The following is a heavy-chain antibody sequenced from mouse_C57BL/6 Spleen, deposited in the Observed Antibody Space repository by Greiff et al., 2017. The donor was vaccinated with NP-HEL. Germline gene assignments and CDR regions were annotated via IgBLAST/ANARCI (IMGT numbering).Heavy chain of an antibody. CDR3: ARAYYGSRGYFDV. D-gene: IGHD1-1*01. V-gene: IGHV3-1*01. Sequence: DVKLQESGPGMVKPSQSLSLTCTVTGYSITSGYDWHWIRHFPGNKLEWMGYISYSGSTNYNPSLKSRISITHDTSKNHFFLKLNSVTTEDTATYYCARAYYGSRGYFDVWGTGTTVTVSS. J-gene: IGHJ1*03. CDR2: ISYSGST. CDR1: GYSITSGYD.